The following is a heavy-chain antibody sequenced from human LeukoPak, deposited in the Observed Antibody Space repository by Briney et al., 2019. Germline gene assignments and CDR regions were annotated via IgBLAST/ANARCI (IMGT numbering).Heavy chain of an antibody. J-gene: IGHJ3*02. V-gene: IGHV1-24*01. CDR1: GYTLTELS. Sequence: ASVKVSCKVSGYTLTELSMHWVRQAPGKGLEWMGGFDPEDGETIYAQKFQGRVTMIEDTSTDTAYMELSSLRSEDTAVYYCATDPRGYSSGWYKAFDIWGQGTMVTVSS. D-gene: IGHD6-19*01. CDR2: FDPEDGET. CDR3: ATDPRGYSSGWYKAFDI.